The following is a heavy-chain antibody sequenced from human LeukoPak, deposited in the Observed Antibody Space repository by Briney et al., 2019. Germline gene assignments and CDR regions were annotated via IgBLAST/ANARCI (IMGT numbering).Heavy chain of an antibody. V-gene: IGHV3-23*01. CDR1: GFTFTSYA. D-gene: IGHD2-21*01. CDR2: ISGSGVNT. CDR3: SEHILVH. J-gene: IGHJ1*01. Sequence: PGGSLRLSCAASGFTFTSYAMSWVRQAPGKGLEWVSGISGSGVNTYYVDSVKGRFNNSRDNSRNTLYLQMNSLRAEDTAIYYCSEHILVHWGQGTLVTVSS.